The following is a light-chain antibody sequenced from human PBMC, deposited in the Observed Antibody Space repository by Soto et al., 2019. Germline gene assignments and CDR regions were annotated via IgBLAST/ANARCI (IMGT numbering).Light chain of an antibody. CDR2: EVT. V-gene: IGLV2-8*01. CDR3: ISYAAGNNYLV. Sequence: QSALTQPPSASGSPGQSVTISCTGTSSDVAGYNYVSWYQQHPGKAPKLMIYEVTKRPSGVPDRFSGSKSGNTASLTVSGLQAEDEADYYCISYAAGNNYLVFGGGTKLTVL. J-gene: IGLJ2*01. CDR1: SSDVAGYNY.